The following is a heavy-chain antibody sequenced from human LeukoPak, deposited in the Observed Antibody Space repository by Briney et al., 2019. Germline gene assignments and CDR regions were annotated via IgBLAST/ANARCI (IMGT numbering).Heavy chain of an antibody. CDR3: ARAGTGVLWFGEPY. Sequence: GGSLRLSCAASGFTFSSYAMHWDRQAPGKGREWVAFISYDGSNKYYADCVKGRFTISRDNSKNTLSLQMTRLRAEDTAVYYCARAGTGVLWFGEPYWGQGTQVTVSS. J-gene: IGHJ4*02. V-gene: IGHV3-30-3*01. CDR1: GFTFSSYA. D-gene: IGHD3-10*01. CDR2: ISYDGSNK.